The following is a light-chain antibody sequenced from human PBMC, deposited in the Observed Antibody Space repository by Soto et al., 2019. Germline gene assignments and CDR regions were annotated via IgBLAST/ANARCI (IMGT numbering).Light chain of an antibody. CDR3: QQYKNWPPWT. Sequence: EIVMTQSPATLSVSPGERATLSCGASQSVTNNLAWYQQKPGQAPRLLIYAASTRATGIPARFSGSGSGTEFTLTISSLQSEDFAVYYCQQYKNWPPWTFGQGTKVEIK. V-gene: IGKV3-15*01. CDR2: AAS. CDR1: QSVTNN. J-gene: IGKJ1*01.